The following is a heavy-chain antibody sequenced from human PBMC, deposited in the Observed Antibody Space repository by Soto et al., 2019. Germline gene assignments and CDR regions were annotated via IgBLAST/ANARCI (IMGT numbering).Heavy chain of an antibody. V-gene: IGHV1-18*04. J-gene: IGHJ6*02. Sequence: ASVKVSCKASGYTFTSYGISWVRQAPGQGLEWMGWISAYNGNTNYAQKLQGRVTMTTDTSTSTAYMELRSLRSDDTAVYYCARDEGEGYRSSSGSLYYYYGMDVWGQGTTVTVYS. CDR2: ISAYNGNT. CDR1: GYTFTSYG. D-gene: IGHD6-6*01. CDR3: ARDEGEGYRSSSGSLYYYYGMDV.